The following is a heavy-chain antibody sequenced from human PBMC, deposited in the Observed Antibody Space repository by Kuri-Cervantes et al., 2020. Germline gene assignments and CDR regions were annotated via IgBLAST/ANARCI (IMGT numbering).Heavy chain of an antibody. CDR3: ARTLGEGYYDILTGYHPGGYFDY. D-gene: IGHD3-9*01. V-gene: IGHV4-61*01. CDR2: IYYSGST. J-gene: IGHJ4*02. CDR1: GGSVSSGSYY. Sequence: GSLRLSCTVSGGSVSSGSYYWSWIRQPPGKGLEWIGYIYYSGSTNYNPSLKSRVTISVDTSKNQFSLKLSSVTAADTAVYYCARTLGEGYYDILTGYHPGGYFDYWGQGTLVTVSS.